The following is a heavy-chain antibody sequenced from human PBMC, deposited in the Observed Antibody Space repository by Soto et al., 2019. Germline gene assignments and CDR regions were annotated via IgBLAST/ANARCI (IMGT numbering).Heavy chain of an antibody. V-gene: IGHV1-8*01. D-gene: IGHD5-18*01. CDR2: MNPNSGNT. Sequence: ASVKVSCKASGDTFSTYTITWIRQAPGQGLEWMGWMNPNSGNTGYAQKFQGRVTMTRNTSISTAYMELSSLRSEDTAVYYCARGRAYSRDNNWFDPWGQGTLVTVS. J-gene: IGHJ5*02. CDR1: GDTFSTYT. CDR3: ARGRAYSRDNNWFDP.